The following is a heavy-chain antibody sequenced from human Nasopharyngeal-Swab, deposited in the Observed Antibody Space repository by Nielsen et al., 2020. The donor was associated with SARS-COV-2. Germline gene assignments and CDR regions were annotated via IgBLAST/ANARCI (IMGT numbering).Heavy chain of an antibody. D-gene: IGHD4-17*01. V-gene: IGHV3-30*18. CDR3: AKDGGDYLSTHIHYYYGMDV. Sequence: GGSLRLSCAASGFTFSSYGMHWVRQAPGKGLEWVAVISYDGSNKYYADSVKGRFTISRDNSKNTLYLQMNSLRAEDTAVYYCAKDGGDYLSTHIHYYYGMDVWGQGTTVTVSS. CDR1: GFTFSSYG. CDR2: ISYDGSNK. J-gene: IGHJ6*02.